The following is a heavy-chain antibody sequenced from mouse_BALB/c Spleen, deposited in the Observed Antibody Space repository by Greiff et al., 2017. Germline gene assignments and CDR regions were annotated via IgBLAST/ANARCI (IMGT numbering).Heavy chain of an antibody. J-gene: IGHJ4*01. CDR1: GFTFTDYY. V-gene: IGHV7-3*02. CDR3: ARDILDY. CDR2: IRNKANGYTT. Sequence: EVNVVESGGGLVQPGGSLRLSCATSGFTFTDYYMSWVRQPPGKALEWLGFIRNKANGYTTEYSASVKGRFTISRDNSQSILYLQMNTLRAEDSATYYCARDILDYWGQGTSVTVSS.